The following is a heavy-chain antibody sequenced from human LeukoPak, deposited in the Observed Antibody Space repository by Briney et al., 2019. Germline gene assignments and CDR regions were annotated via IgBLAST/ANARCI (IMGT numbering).Heavy chain of an antibody. V-gene: IGHV3-48*01. Sequence: GGSLRLSCAASGFTFSSYSMNWVRQAPRKGLEWISNIRSESDSATYADSVKGRFTISRDNAKNSLYLQINSLRAEDTAVYYCVRDLNWAFDYWGQGTLVTVSS. J-gene: IGHJ4*02. CDR3: VRDLNWAFDY. CDR2: IRSESDSA. D-gene: IGHD3-16*01. CDR1: GFTFSSYS.